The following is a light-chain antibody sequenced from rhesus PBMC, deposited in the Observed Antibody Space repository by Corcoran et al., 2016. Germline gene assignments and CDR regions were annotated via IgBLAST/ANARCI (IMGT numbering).Light chain of an antibody. CDR1: QSLLYSSNNKNY. J-gene: IGKJ3*01. Sequence: IVMTQSPDSLVVSLGERVTINCKSSQSLLYSSNNKNYLAWYQQKPGQAPKLLIYLASTRESGVPNRFSGSGSGTDFTLTISGLQAEDVAVYYCQQYYSSPLTFGPGTKLDIK. V-gene: IGKV4-1*01. CDR3: QQYYSSPLT. CDR2: LAS.